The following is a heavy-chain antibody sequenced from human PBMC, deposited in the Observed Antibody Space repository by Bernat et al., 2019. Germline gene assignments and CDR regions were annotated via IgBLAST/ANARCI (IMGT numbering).Heavy chain of an antibody. V-gene: IGHV3-73*01. D-gene: IGHD3-10*01. Sequence: EVQLAESGGGLVQPGGSLKLSCAASGLTFSDSTMQWVRQASGKGLEWVGRVRTKANGFATSYAGSVRGRFASSRDNSKNRAYLQMNSLKIENASVYYCNGWGALAEQTCDYWGQGTLVTVS. CDR1: GLTFSDST. CDR3: NGWGALAEQTCDY. CDR2: VRTKANGFAT. J-gene: IGHJ4*02.